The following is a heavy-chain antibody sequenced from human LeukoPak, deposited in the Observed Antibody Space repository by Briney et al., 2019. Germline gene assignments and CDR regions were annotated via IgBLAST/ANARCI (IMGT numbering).Heavy chain of an antibody. CDR2: IYYSGST. CDR3: ARDGGRGRYFDL. CDR1: GCSISSYY. V-gene: IGHV4-59*01. Sequence: SETLSLNCTVSGCSISSYYWSWIRQPPGKELKWIGYIYYSGSTDYHPSLKSRVTISVDTSKSQFSLKLSSVTAADTAVYYCARDGGRGRYFDLWGRGTLVTVSS. D-gene: IGHD1-26*01. J-gene: IGHJ2*01.